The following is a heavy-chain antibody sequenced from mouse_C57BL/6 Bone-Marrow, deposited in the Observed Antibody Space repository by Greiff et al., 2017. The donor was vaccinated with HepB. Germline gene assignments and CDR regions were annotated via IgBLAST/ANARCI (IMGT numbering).Heavy chain of an antibody. D-gene: IGHD2-4*01. CDR1: GYSITSGYY. CDR2: ISYDGSN. CDR3: ARTPYDYGGAMDY. Sequence: EVQRVESGPGLVKPSQSLSLTCSVTGYSITSGYYWNWIRQFPGNKLEWMGYISYDGSNNYNPSLKNRISITRDTSKNQFFLKLNSVTTEDTATYYCARTPYDYGGAMDYWGQGTSVTVSS. V-gene: IGHV3-6*01. J-gene: IGHJ4*01.